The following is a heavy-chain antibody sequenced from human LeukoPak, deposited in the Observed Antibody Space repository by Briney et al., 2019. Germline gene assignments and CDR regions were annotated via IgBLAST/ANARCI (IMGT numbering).Heavy chain of an antibody. V-gene: IGHV3-23*01. J-gene: IGHJ4*02. CDR2: IIGSGSST. CDR1: VFSFSSYA. CDR3: AKVRGSNWDPFDY. Sequence: GGSLRLSCAASVFSFSSYAMSWVRQAPGKGLEWFSSIIGSGSSTYYADSVKGRFTISRDNAKNTLYQQMNSLRVEDTAVYYCAKVRGSNWDPFDYWGQGTLVTVSS. D-gene: IGHD6-13*01.